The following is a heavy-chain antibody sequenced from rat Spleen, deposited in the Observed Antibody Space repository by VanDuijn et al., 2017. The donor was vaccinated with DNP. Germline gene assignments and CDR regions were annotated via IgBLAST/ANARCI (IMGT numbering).Heavy chain of an antibody. CDR3: ATGATEGFPY. Sequence: EVKLVESGGGLVQPGRSLKLSCVASGFTFNNYWMTWIRQAPGKGLEWIASITNTGGSTYYPDSVKGRFTISRDNAKSTLYLQIDSLRSEDTATYYCATGATEGFPYWGQGTLVSVSS. CDR2: ITNTGGST. J-gene: IGHJ3*01. CDR1: GFTFNNYW. D-gene: IGHD1-11*01. V-gene: IGHV5-31*01.